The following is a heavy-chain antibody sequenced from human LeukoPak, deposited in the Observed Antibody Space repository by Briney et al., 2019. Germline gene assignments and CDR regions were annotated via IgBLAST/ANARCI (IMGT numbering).Heavy chain of an antibody. V-gene: IGHV3-11*01. CDR3: ASHFRFVVVPAAHDY. D-gene: IGHD2-2*01. J-gene: IGHJ4*02. Sequence: GGSLRLSCAASGFTFSDYYMSWIRQAPGKGLEWVSYISSSGSTIYYADSVKGRFTISRDNAKNSLYLQMNSLRAEDTAVYYCASHFRFVVVPAAHDYWGQGTLVTVSS. CDR2: ISSSGSTI. CDR1: GFTFSDYY.